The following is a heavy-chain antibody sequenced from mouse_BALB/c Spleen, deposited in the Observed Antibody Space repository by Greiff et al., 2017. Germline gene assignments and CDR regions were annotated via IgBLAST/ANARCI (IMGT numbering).Heavy chain of an antibody. D-gene: IGHD2-10*01. CDR3: TRSSYYGNYGYAMDY. Sequence: VKLQESGAQLVKPGASVKLSCKASGYTFTSYYMYWVKQRPGQGLEWIGEINPSNGGTNFNEKFKSKATLTVDKSSSTAYMQLSSLTSEDSAVYYCTRSSYYGNYGYAMDYWGQGTSVTVSS. J-gene: IGHJ4*01. CDR1: GYTFTSYY. V-gene: IGHV1S81*02. CDR2: INPSNGGT.